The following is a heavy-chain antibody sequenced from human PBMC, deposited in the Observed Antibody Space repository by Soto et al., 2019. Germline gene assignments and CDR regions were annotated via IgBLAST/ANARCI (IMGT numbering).Heavy chain of an antibody. J-gene: IGHJ6*02. V-gene: IGHV1-18*01. CDR1: GYTFTSYG. CDR2: ISAYNGNT. CDR3: ARQVAVAGSLHYYYGMDV. Sequence: QVQLVQSGDEVKKPGASVKVSCKASGYTFTSYGISWVRQAPGQGLEWMGWISAYNGNTNYAQKLQGRVTMTTDTAQRTAYMQLRSLRSDATAVYYCARQVAVAGSLHYYYGMDVLGQGTTVTGSS. D-gene: IGHD6-19*01.